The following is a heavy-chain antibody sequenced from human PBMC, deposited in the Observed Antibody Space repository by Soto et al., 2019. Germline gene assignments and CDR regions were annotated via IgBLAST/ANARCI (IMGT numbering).Heavy chain of an antibody. Sequence: SETLSLTCTVSGGSISSGDYYWSWIRQPPGKGLEWIGYIYYSGSTYYNPSLKGRVTISVDTSKNQFSLKLSSVTAADTAVYYCARRSSNYYYYYYGMDVWGQGTTVTVSS. V-gene: IGHV4-30-4*01. D-gene: IGHD2-2*01. CDR1: GGSISSGDYY. CDR2: IYYSGST. J-gene: IGHJ6*02. CDR3: ARRSSNYYYYYYGMDV.